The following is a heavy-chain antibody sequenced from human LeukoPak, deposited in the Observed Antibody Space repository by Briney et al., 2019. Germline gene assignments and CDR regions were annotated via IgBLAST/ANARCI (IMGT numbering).Heavy chain of an antibody. D-gene: IGHD1-1*01. CDR2: ISPSGDIT. V-gene: IGHV3-23*01. J-gene: IGHJ5*02. CDR3: AQDLAYIRFDP. CDR1: GFIFSSHG. Sequence: GGSLRLSCAASGFIFSSHGMNWVRQAPGKGLEWVSGISPSGDITYYADSVKGRFTISRDNSKNTVYLQMDSLRFEDVAVYYCAQDLAYIRFDPWGQGTLVTVSS.